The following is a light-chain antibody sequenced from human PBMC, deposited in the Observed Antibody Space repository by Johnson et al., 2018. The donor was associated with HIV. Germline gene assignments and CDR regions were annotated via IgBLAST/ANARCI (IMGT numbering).Light chain of an antibody. J-gene: IGLJ1*01. V-gene: IGLV1-51*01. CDR3: GTWDSSLSALYG. CDR2: DNN. Sequence: QSVLTQPPSVSAAPGQKVTISCSGSNSNIGNNYVSWYQQLPGTAPKLLIYDNNKRPSGIPDRFSGSKSGTSATLGIAGLQTGDEADYYCGTWDSSLSALYGFGTGTKVTVL. CDR1: NSNIGNNY.